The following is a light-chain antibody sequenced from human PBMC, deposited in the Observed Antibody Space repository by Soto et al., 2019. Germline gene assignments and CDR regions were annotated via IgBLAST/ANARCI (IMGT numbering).Light chain of an antibody. Sequence: EIVMTQSPATLSVSPGERAALSCRASQSVSSNFAWYQQKPGQAPRLLIYGAYTRATGIPARFSGSGSGTEFTLTISSLQSEDFAVYYCQQYNKWPYTFGQGTKVEIK. CDR2: GAY. J-gene: IGKJ2*01. CDR1: QSVSSN. CDR3: QQYNKWPYT. V-gene: IGKV3-15*01.